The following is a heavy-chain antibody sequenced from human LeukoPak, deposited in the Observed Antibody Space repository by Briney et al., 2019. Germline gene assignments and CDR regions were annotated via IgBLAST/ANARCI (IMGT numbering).Heavy chain of an antibody. D-gene: IGHD2-2*01. CDR2: ISYDGSNK. CDR3: ARDGSGHCSSTSCHDAFDI. Sequence: GGSLRLSCAASGFTFSSYAMHWVRQAPGKGLEWVAVISYDGSNKYYADSVKGRFTISRDNSKNTLYLQMNSLRAEDTAVYYCARDGSGHCSSTSCHDAFDIWGQGTMVTVSS. V-gene: IGHV3-30-3*01. J-gene: IGHJ3*02. CDR1: GFTFSSYA.